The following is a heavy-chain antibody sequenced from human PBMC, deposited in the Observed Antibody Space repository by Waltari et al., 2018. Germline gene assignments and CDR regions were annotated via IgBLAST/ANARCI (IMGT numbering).Heavy chain of an antibody. CDR3: ARGYGDYALGWFDP. CDR2: IYYSGST. CDR1: GGSISSSSYY. Sequence: QLQLQESGPGLVKPSETLSLTCTVSGGSISSSSYYWGWIRPPPGKGLEWIGSIYYSGSTYYNPSLKSRVTISVDTSKNQFSLKLSSVTAADTAVYYCARGYGDYALGWFDPWGQGTLVTVSS. J-gene: IGHJ5*02. D-gene: IGHD4-17*01. V-gene: IGHV4-39*01.